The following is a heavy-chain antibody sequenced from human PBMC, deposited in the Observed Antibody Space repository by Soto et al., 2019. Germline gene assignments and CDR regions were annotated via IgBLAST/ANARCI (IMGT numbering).Heavy chain of an antibody. CDR1: GYTFTDYF. V-gene: IGHV1-2*02. J-gene: IGHJ6*02. CDR3: ARDRGLGRQGYYYYGMDV. D-gene: IGHD3-10*01. CDR2: INPNSGGT. Sequence: ASVKVSCKASGYTFTDYFMHWVRQAPGQGLEWLGWINPNSGGTNYEQRFRGRVTMTRDTSINTASMELSSLKPDDTAVYYCARDRGLGRQGYYYYGMDVWGQGTTVTVSS.